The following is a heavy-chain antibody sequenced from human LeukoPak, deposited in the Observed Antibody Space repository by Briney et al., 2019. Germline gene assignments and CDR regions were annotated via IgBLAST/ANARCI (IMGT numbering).Heavy chain of an antibody. D-gene: IGHD1-26*01. V-gene: IGHV3-74*01. Sequence: PGGSLRLSCAASGFTFDDYAMHWVRQAPGKGLVWVSRVSTDGNIISYADSVKGRFTISRDNAKNTVYLQMNSLRAEDTAVYYCARSGGPRYSGTTYYFDYWGQGTLVTVSS. CDR3: ARSGGPRYSGTTYYFDY. CDR2: VSTDGNII. CDR1: GFTFDDYA. J-gene: IGHJ4*02.